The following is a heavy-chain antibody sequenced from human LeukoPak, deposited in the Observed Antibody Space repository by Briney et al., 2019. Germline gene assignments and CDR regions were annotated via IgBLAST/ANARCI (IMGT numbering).Heavy chain of an antibody. Sequence: GRSLRLSCAASVFTFTTFRMNWVRQASGKGLEWVLSIGSSSSYIYYADSLKGRFTISRDNAKNSLYLQMNSLRAEDTVVYYCARDRYGDYAFDYWGQGTLVTVSS. CDR1: VFTFTTFR. CDR2: IGSSSSYI. D-gene: IGHD4-17*01. J-gene: IGHJ4*02. CDR3: ARDRYGDYAFDY. V-gene: IGHV3-21*01.